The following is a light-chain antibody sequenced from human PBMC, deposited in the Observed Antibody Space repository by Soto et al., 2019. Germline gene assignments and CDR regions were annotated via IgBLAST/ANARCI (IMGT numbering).Light chain of an antibody. CDR3: CSYAGSSTYV. J-gene: IGLJ1*01. CDR2: GVS. CDR1: SSDVGSYNR. V-gene: IGLV2-23*02. Sequence: QSVLTQPPSVSGSPGQSVTISCTGTSSDVGSYNRVSWYQQPPGTAPKLIIYGVSKRPSGVSNRFSGSKSGNTASLTISGLLAEDGADYYCCSYAGSSTYVFGTGTKVTVL.